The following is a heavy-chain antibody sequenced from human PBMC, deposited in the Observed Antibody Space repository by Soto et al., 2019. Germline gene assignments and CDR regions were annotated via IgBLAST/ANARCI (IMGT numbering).Heavy chain of an antibody. D-gene: IGHD3-22*01. Sequence: PGGSLRLSCAASGFTFSSYGMHWVRQAPGKGLEWVAVISYDGSNKYYADSVKGRFTISRDNSKNTLYLQMNSLRAEDTAVYYCAKDFSGYLDYWGQGTLVTVSS. J-gene: IGHJ4*02. V-gene: IGHV3-30*18. CDR2: ISYDGSNK. CDR3: AKDFSGYLDY. CDR1: GFTFSSYG.